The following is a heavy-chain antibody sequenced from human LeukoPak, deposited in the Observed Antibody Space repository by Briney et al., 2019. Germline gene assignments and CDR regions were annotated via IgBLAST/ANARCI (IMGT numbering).Heavy chain of an antibody. CDR2: TYYRSKWYN. J-gene: IGHJ4*02. CDR1: GDSVSSNSAA. Sequence: SQTLSLTCAISGDSVSSNSAAWNWIRQSPSRGLEWLGRTYYRSKWYNDYAVSVKSRITINPDTSMNQFSLQLNSVSPEDTAVYYCARAPGYSSGWCDYWGQGTLVTVSS. CDR3: ARAPGYSSGWCDY. V-gene: IGHV6-1*01. D-gene: IGHD6-19*01.